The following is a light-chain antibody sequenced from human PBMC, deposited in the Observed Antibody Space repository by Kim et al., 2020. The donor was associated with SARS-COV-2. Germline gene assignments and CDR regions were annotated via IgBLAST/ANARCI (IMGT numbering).Light chain of an antibody. CDR1: SSNIGNNY. Sequence: GQKVTISCSGGSSNIGNNYVSWYQQVPGTAPKLLIYDNNMRPSGIPDRFSGSKSGTSATLGITGLQTGDEADYYCGTWDSSLSATIFGGGTQLTVL. CDR2: DNN. CDR3: GTWDSSLSATI. J-gene: IGLJ2*01. V-gene: IGLV1-51*01.